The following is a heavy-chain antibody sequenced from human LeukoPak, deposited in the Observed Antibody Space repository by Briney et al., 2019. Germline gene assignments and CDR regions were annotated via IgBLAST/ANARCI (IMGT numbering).Heavy chain of an antibody. Sequence: GASVKVSCKTSGYTFTNYAITWVRQAPGQGLEWVGWIGTYYGNTLYAKKFQDRVSMTSDTSTRAVYMELRSLTSADTAVYYCARLAGYDTSGFHRYLQYWGQGTLVTVSS. CDR3: ARLAGYDTSGFHRYLQY. D-gene: IGHD3-22*01. CDR2: IGTYYGNT. CDR1: GYTFTNYA. V-gene: IGHV1-18*04. J-gene: IGHJ1*01.